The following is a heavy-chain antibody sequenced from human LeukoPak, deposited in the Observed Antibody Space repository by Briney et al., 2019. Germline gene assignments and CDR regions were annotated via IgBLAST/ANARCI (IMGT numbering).Heavy chain of an antibody. CDR1: GGSISSYY. V-gene: IGHV4-59*01. CDR3: ARDSFIGGLAIDI. J-gene: IGHJ3*02. CDR2: IYYSGST. Sequence: SETLSLTCTVSGGSISSYYWSWIRQPPGKGLEWIGYIYYSGSTNYNPSLKSRVTISVDTSKNQFSLKLSSVTAADTAVYYCARDSFIGGLAIDIWGQGTMVTVSS. D-gene: IGHD3-16*01.